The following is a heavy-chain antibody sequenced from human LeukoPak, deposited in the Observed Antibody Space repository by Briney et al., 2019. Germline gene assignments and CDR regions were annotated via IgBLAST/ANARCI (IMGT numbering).Heavy chain of an antibody. Sequence: ETLSLTCTVSGDSISGYYWSWIRQPPGKGLEWVSVIYSGGSTYYADSVKGRFTISRDNSKNTLYLQMNSLRAEDTAVYYCARDEDPAYWGQGTLVTVSS. J-gene: IGHJ4*02. V-gene: IGHV3-66*01. CDR2: IYSGGST. CDR3: ARDEDPAY. CDR1: GDSISGYY.